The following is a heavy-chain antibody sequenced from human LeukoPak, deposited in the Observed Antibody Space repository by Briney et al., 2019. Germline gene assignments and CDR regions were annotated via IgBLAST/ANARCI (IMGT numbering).Heavy chain of an antibody. J-gene: IGHJ5*02. D-gene: IGHD3-3*01. Sequence: SETLSLTCTVSGGSISSGDYYWSWIRQPPGKGLEWIGYIYYSGSTYYNPSLKSRVTISVDTSKNQFSLKLSSVTAADTAVYYCDRGRGVHYYDFWSGSLNWFDPWGQGTLVTVSS. CDR1: GGSISSGDYY. V-gene: IGHV4-30-4*01. CDR2: IYYSGST. CDR3: DRGRGVHYYDFWSGSLNWFDP.